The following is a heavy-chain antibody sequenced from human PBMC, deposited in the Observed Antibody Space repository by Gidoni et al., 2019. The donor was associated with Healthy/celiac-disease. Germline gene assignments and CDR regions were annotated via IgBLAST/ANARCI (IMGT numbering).Heavy chain of an antibody. D-gene: IGHD1-26*01. CDR2: ISWNSGSI. V-gene: IGHV3-9*01. CDR1: GFPFDDYA. J-gene: IGHJ1*01. Sequence: EVQLVESGGGLVQPGRSLRLSCAASGFPFDDYAMHWVRQAPGKGLEWVSGISWNSGSIGYADSVKGRFTISRDNAKNSLYLQMNSLRAEDTALYYCATLNSGSYYGYFQHWGQGTLVTVSS. CDR3: ATLNSGSYYGYFQH.